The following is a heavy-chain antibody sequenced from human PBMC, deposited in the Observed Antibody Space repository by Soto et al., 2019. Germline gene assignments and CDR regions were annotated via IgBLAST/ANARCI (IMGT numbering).Heavy chain of an antibody. V-gene: IGHV1-69*01. D-gene: IGHD1-26*01. J-gene: IGHJ6*02. CDR1: GGTFSSYA. CDR2: IIPIFGTA. CDR3: ARDQGDSGSYYGWGMDV. Sequence: QVQLVQSGAEVKKPGSSVKVSCKASGGTFSSYAISWVRQAPGQGLEWMGGIIPIFGTANYAQKFQGRVTITADESTSTAYMELSSLRSEDTAVYYCARDQGDSGSYYGWGMDVWGQGTTVTVSS.